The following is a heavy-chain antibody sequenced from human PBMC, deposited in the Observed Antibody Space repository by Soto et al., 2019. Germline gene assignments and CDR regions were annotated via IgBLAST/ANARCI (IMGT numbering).Heavy chain of an antibody. CDR3: ARRIAARSYYYYGMDV. Sequence: ASETLSLTCAVYGGSFSGYYWSWIRQPPGKGLEWIGEINHSGSTNYNPSLKSRVTISVDTSKSQFSLKLSSVTAADTAVYYCARRIAARSYYYYGMDVWGQGTTVTVSS. D-gene: IGHD6-6*01. J-gene: IGHJ6*02. CDR2: INHSGST. V-gene: IGHV4-34*01. CDR1: GGSFSGYY.